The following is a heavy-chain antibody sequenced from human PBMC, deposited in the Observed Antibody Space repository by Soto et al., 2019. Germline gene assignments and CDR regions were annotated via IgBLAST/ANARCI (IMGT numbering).Heavy chain of an antibody. V-gene: IGHV4-31*03. J-gene: IGHJ4*02. D-gene: IGHD3-9*01. CDR3: ARVPRYYDILTGYYNRTFDY. CDR1: GGSISSGGYY. Sequence: PSETLSLTCTVSGGSISSGGYYWSWIRQHPGKGLEWIGYIYYSGSTYYKPSLKSRVTISVDTSKNQFSLKLSSVTAADTAVYYCARVPRYYDILTGYYNRTFDYWGQGNLVTV. CDR2: IYYSGST.